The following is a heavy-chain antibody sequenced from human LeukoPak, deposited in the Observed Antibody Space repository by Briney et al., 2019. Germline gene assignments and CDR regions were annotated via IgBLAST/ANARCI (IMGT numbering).Heavy chain of an antibody. D-gene: IGHD3-3*01. J-gene: IGHJ4*02. CDR3: ASGGEFTVFGVVTPDS. CDR1: GVSISSGSYY. Sequence: SETLSLTCTVSGVSISSGSYYWSWIRQPAGKGLEWIGRIYTSGSTNYNPSLKSRVTISVDTSKNQFSLKLGSVTAADTAVYYCASGGEFTVFGVVTPDSWGLGTLVTVSS. V-gene: IGHV4-61*02. CDR2: IYTSGST.